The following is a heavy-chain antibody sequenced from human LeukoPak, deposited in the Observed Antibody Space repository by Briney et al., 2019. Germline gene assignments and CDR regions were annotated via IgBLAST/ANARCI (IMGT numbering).Heavy chain of an antibody. V-gene: IGHV3-9*01. J-gene: IGHJ4*02. CDR2: ISWNSGSI. D-gene: IGHD6-13*01. CDR1: GFTFDDYA. CDR3: VKVTAAGFVDH. Sequence: PGGSLRLSCAASGFTFDDYAMHWVRQAPGKGLEWGSGISWNSGSIGYADSVKGRFTISRDNAKNSLYLQMNSLGAEDTALYYCVKVTAAGFVDHWGQGTLVTVSS.